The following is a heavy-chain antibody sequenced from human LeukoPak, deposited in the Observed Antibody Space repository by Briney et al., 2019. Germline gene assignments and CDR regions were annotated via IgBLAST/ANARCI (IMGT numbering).Heavy chain of an antibody. Sequence: NSSETLSLTCAVSGGSISSGGYSWGWIRQPPGKGLEWIGYIYHSGSTYYNPSLKSRVTISVDRSKNQFSLKLSSVTAADTAVYYCARWIQLWFYFDYWGQGTLVTVSS. D-gene: IGHD5-18*01. CDR2: IYHSGST. V-gene: IGHV4-30-2*01. CDR1: GGSISSGGYS. J-gene: IGHJ4*02. CDR3: ARWIQLWFYFDY.